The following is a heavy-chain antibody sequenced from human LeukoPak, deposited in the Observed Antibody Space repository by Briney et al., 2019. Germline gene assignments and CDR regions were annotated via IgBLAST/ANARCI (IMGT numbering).Heavy chain of an antibody. D-gene: IGHD6-6*01. CDR2: ISPTGSTT. Sequence: GGSLRLSCTASGFSFSGHWMHWARQLPGKGLVWVSRISPTGSTTSYADSVKGRFTVSRDNAKNALYLQVNNLRAEDTAVYYCARGPNSNWSGLDFWGQGTLLTVSS. CDR1: GFSFSGHW. CDR3: ARGPNSNWSGLDF. J-gene: IGHJ4*02. V-gene: IGHV3-74*01.